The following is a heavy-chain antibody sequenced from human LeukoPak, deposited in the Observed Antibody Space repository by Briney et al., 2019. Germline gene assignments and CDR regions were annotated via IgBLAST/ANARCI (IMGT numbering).Heavy chain of an antibody. CDR2: IKQDGSGK. J-gene: IGHJ4*02. Sequence: GGSLRLSCAASGFTFSSYWMSWVRQAPGKGLEWVANIKQDGSGKYYVDSVKGRFTISRDNAKNSLYLQMNSLRAEDTAVYYCARESGSYFFDYWGQGTLVTVSS. V-gene: IGHV3-7*01. CDR1: GFTFSSYW. D-gene: IGHD3-10*01. CDR3: ARESGSYFFDY.